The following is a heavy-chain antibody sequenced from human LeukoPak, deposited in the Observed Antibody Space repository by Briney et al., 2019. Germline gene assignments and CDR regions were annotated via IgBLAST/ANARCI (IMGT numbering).Heavy chain of an antibody. Sequence: PSETLSLTCTVSGGSISSYYWSWIRQPAGKGLEWIGRIYTSGSTNYNPSLKSRVTISVDTSKNQFSLKLSSVTAADTAVYYCASTSSGWPLYGMDVWGQGTTVTVSS. CDR2: IYTSGST. J-gene: IGHJ6*02. V-gene: IGHV4-4*07. D-gene: IGHD6-19*01. CDR1: GGSISSYY. CDR3: ASTSSGWPLYGMDV.